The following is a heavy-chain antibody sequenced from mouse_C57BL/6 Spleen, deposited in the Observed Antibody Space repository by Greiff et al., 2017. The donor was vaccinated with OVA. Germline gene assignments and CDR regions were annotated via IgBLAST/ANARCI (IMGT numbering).Heavy chain of an antibody. CDR1: GYTFTDYY. D-gene: IGHD1-1*01. CDR2: INPNNGGT. CDR3: ATCSDYSMDY. V-gene: IGHV1-26*01. Sequence: EVQLQQSGPELVKPGASVKISCKASGYTFTDYYMNWVKQSHGKSLEWIGDINPNNGGTSYKQKFKGKATLTVDKSSSTAHMVLRSLTSEDSAVYYCATCSDYSMDYWGQGTSVTVSS. J-gene: IGHJ4*01.